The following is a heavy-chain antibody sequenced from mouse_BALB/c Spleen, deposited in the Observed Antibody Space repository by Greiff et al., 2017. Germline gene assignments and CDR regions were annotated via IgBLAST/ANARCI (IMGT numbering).Heavy chain of an antibody. CDR2: INPYNDGT. CDR1: GYTFTSYV. D-gene: IGHD4-1*01. V-gene: IGHV1-14*01. J-gene: IGHJ3*01. Sequence: VQLQQSGPELVKPGASVKMSCKASGYTFTSYVMHWVKQKPGQGLEWIGYINPYNDGTKYNEKFKGKATLTSDKSSSTAYMELSSLTSEDSAVYYCAREAGTRGVWFAYWGQGTLVTVSA. CDR3: AREAGTRGVWFAY.